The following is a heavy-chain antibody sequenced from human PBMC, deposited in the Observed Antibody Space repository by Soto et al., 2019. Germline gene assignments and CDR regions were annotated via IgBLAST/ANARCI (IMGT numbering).Heavy chain of an antibody. CDR1: GFTFSSYS. CDR2: ISYDGRNK. CDR3: AKGLGVGAVACLDY. V-gene: IGHV3-30*18. D-gene: IGHD1-26*01. J-gene: IGHJ4*02. Sequence: PGGPLRLSCAASGFTFSSYSMHWFRQAPGKGLEGVAVISYDGRNKYNPDSVKGRFTNSRDNSKNTLYLQMRSLRGIDTAVFYCAKGLGVGAVACLDYGGQGPLFTVS.